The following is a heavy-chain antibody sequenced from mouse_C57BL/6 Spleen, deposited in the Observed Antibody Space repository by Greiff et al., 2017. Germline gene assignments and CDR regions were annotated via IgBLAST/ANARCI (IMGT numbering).Heavy chain of an antibody. CDR3: AGEGPYDSLYDMDD. V-gene: IGHV1-18*01. Sequence: VQLQQSGPELVKPGASVKIPCKASGYTFTDYNMDWVKQSHGKSLEWIGDINPNNGGTIYNQKFKGKATLTVDKTSSTAYMELRSLTSEDTAVYYGAGEGPYDSLYDMDDGGQGTSVTVAS. CDR1: GYTFTDYN. CDR2: INPNNGGT. D-gene: IGHD2-4*01. J-gene: IGHJ4*01.